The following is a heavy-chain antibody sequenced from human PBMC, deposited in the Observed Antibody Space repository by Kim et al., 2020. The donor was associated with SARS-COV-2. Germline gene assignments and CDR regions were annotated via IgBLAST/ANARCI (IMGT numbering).Heavy chain of an antibody. CDR2: IKQDGNQK. D-gene: IGHD6-19*01. CDR1: GFTFSSYW. Sequence: GGSLRLSCAASGFTFSSYWMTWVRQAPGKGLEWVATIKQDGNQKYYVDSVKGRFTISRDNAKNSLYLQMNSLRAEDTAVYYCAREGDLHSSGKDAVDIWG. J-gene: IGHJ3*02. V-gene: IGHV3-7*01. CDR3: AREGDLHSSGKDAVDI.